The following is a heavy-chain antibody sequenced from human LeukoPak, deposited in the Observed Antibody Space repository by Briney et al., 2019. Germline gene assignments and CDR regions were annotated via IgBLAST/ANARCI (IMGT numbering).Heavy chain of an antibody. V-gene: IGHV4-61*08. CDR2: IYYSGST. CDR1: GDSIGTKGNS. D-gene: IGHD3-9*01. J-gene: IGHJ3*02. CDR3: ARVSLTGYRGQAFDI. Sequence: PSETLSLTCSFSGDSIGTKGNSWNWIRQPPGKGLEWIGYIYYSGSTNYDPSLKSRVTISVDTSKNQFSLKLSSVTAADTAVYYCARVSLTGYRGQAFDIWGQGTMVTVSS.